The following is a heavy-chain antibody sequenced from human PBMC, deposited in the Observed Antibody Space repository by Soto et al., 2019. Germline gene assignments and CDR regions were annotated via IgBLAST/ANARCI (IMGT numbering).Heavy chain of an antibody. V-gene: IGHV3-66*01. D-gene: IGHD4-17*01. J-gene: IGHJ4*02. CDR3: ARGGDYGDCFDC. CDR1: GFTVSSTY. Sequence: GGSLRLSCAASGFTVSSTYMTWVRQAPGKGLEWVSVTYTSGITYYADSVKGRFTISRDNSKNTLYLQMNSLRAEDTAVYYCARGGDYGDCFDCWGQGTLVTVSS. CDR2: TYTSGIT.